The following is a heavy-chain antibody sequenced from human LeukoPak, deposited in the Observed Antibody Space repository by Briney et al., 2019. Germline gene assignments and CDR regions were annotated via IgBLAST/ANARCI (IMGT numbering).Heavy chain of an antibody. J-gene: IGHJ4*02. V-gene: IGHV1-69*13. Sequence: SVKVSCKASGGTFSSYAISWARQAPGQGLEWMGGIIPIFGTANYAQKFQGRVTITADESTSTAYMELSSLRSEDTAVYYCARFRAGVGEPYGDYWGQGTLVTVSS. CDR1: GGTFSSYA. D-gene: IGHD3-10*01. CDR3: ARFRAGVGEPYGDY. CDR2: IIPIFGTA.